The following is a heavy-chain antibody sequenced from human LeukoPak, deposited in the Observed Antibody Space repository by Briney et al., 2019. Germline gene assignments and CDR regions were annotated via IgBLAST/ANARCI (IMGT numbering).Heavy chain of an antibody. V-gene: IGHV4-59*08. CDR3: ARLKLGAYFDL. D-gene: IGHD3-16*01. Sequence: SETLSLTCTVSGGSTSSDYWSWIRQSPGKGLEWVGYVYNSGDTGKNPSLKSRVTILLDTSKNQCSLRLTSVSAADTAVYYCARLKLGAYFDLWGRGTLVTVCS. CDR2: VYNSGDT. J-gene: IGHJ2*01. CDR1: GGSTSSDY.